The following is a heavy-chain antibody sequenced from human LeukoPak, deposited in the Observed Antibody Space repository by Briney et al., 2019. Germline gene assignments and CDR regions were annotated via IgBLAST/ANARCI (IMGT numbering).Heavy chain of an antibody. CDR3: ARGFGGDCSSTSCYVDFDY. J-gene: IGHJ4*02. Sequence: SETLSLTCAVYGGSFSGYYWSWIRQPPGKGLEWIGEINHSGSTNYNQSLKSRVTISVDTSKNQFSLMLSSVTAAVTAVYYCARGFGGDCSSTSCYVDFDYWCQGTLVTVSS. CDR2: INHSGST. V-gene: IGHV4-34*01. CDR1: GGSFSGYY. D-gene: IGHD2-2*01.